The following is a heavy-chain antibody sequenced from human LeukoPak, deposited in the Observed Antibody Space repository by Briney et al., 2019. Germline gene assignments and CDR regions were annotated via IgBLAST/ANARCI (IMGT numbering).Heavy chain of an antibody. CDR1: GGTFSSYA. D-gene: IGHD6-13*01. Sequence: ASVKVSCKASGGTFSSYAISWVRQAPGQGLEWMGIINPSGGSTSYAQKFQGRVTMTRDMSTSTVYMELSSLRSEDTAVYYCARDLVIRGYSSSWYSDAFDIWGQGTMVTVSS. V-gene: IGHV1-46*01. CDR2: INPSGGST. CDR3: ARDLVIRGYSSSWYSDAFDI. J-gene: IGHJ3*02.